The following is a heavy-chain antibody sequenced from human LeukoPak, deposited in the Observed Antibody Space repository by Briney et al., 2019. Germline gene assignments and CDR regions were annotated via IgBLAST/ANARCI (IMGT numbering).Heavy chain of an antibody. V-gene: IGHV4-59*01. CDR2: IYYSGST. CDR1: GGSISSYY. D-gene: IGHD1-26*01. Sequence: PSETLSLTCTVSGGSISSYYWSWIRQPPGKGLEWIGYIYYSGSTNYNPSLKSRVTISVDTSKNQFSLKLSSVTAADTAVYYCARGAMQRGLVGATDGGYYFDYWGQGTLVTVSS. CDR3: ARGAMQRGLVGATDGGYYFDY. J-gene: IGHJ4*02.